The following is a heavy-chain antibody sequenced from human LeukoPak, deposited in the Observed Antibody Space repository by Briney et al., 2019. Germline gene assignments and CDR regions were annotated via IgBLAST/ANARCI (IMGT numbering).Heavy chain of an antibody. D-gene: IGHD3-10*01. J-gene: IGHJ4*02. CDR2: ISYDGSNK. CDR3: AKDAGITMVRGVSSYYFDY. Sequence: GGSLRLSCAASGFTFSSYGMHWVRQAPGKGLEWVAVISYDGSNKYYADSVKGRFTISRDNSKNTLCLQMNSLRAEDTAVYYCAKDAGITMVRGVSSYYFDYWGQGTLVTVSS. CDR1: GFTFSSYG. V-gene: IGHV3-30*18.